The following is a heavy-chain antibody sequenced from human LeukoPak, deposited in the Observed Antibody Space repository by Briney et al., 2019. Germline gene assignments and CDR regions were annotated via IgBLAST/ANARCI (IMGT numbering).Heavy chain of an antibody. Sequence: TGGSLRLSCAASGFTFNNYWMAWVRQAPGKGLEWVANIKQDGSERYYVDSVKGRFTISRDNAKNSLYLQMSSLRDEDTALYYCATSAAGFDYWGQGALVTVSS. V-gene: IGHV3-7*01. D-gene: IGHD6-13*01. CDR1: GFTFNNYW. J-gene: IGHJ4*02. CDR2: IKQDGSER. CDR3: ATSAAGFDY.